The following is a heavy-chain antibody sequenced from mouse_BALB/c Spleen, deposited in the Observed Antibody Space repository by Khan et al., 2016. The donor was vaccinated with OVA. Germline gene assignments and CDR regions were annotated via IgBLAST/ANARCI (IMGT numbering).Heavy chain of an antibody. V-gene: IGHV1S132*01. D-gene: IGHD2-1*01. CDR3: ASGYFGNYELGY. CDR2: IFPGTGTT. CDR1: GYTFTSYW. Sequence: QVQLQQSGAELVKPGASVKLSCKTSGYTFTSYWIQWVKQRPGQGLGWIGQIFPGTGTTYYHENFKGKATLTVDTSSSTSYMQLSSLTSEDPAVSLWASGYFGNYELGYWGQRALDTVSP. J-gene: IGHJ3*02.